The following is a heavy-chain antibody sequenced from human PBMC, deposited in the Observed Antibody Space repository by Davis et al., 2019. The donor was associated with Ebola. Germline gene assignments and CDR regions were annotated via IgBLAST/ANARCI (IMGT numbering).Heavy chain of an antibody. J-gene: IGHJ4*02. V-gene: IGHV3-30*04. Sequence: GGSLRLSCVVSGFTLSNSAMVWVRQAPGKGLEWVASVAFDGGNKFYADSVKGRFTISRDESKDTLYLQMSSLRADDTAVYYCATQGGYSNGGHFDFWGQGTLVTVSS. CDR1: GFTLSNSA. D-gene: IGHD4-11*01. CDR3: ATQGGYSNGGHFDF. CDR2: VAFDGGNK.